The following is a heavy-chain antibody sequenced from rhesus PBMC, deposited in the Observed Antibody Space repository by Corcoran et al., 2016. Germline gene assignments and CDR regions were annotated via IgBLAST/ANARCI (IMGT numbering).Heavy chain of an antibody. V-gene: IGHV4-80*01. CDR2: INGNSGST. CDR1: GASISSYW. CDR3: ARGYSSGWYDPINSLDV. J-gene: IGHJ5-2*02. D-gene: IGHD6-31*01. Sequence: QVQLQESGPGLVKPSETLSLTCAVSGASISSYWWSWIRQPPGKGLEWIGEINGNSGSTYYNPSLKSRVTISKDASKNQFSLKLSSVTAADTAVYYWARGYSSGWYDPINSLDVWGRGVLVTVSS.